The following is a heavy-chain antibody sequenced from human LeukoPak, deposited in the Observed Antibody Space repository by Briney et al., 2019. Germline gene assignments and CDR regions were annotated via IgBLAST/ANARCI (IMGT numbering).Heavy chain of an antibody. CDR1: GGSISSSHYY. V-gene: IGHV4-39*01. CDR3: ARQSSDYYYYYIDV. J-gene: IGHJ6*03. CDR2: IYYSGTT. Sequence: SETLSLTCTVSGGSISSSHYYWGWIRQPPGKGLEWIGSIYYSGTTYYNPSLESRVTISVDTSKNRFSLMLTSVTTADTAVYYCARQSSDYYYYYIDVWGEGTTVIVSS.